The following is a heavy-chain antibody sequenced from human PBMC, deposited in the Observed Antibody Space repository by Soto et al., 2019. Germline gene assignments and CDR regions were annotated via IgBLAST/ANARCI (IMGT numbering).Heavy chain of an antibody. V-gene: IGHV3-48*02. Sequence: PLRLSCSASLFTFSSYSMNWVLNSPCKGLEFVSYISSSSSTIYYADSVKGRFTISRDNAKNSLYLQMNSLRDEDTAVYYCARDGCSGGSCYYWFEPWGQGTLVTVSS. D-gene: IGHD2-15*01. CDR2: ISSSSSTI. J-gene: IGHJ5*02. CDR3: ARDGCSGGSCYYWFEP. CDR1: LFTFSSYS.